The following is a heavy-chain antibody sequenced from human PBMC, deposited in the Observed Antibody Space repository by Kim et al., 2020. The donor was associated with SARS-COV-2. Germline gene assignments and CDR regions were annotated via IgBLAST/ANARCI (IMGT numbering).Heavy chain of an antibody. J-gene: IGHJ6*02. CDR1: GFTFSSYG. V-gene: IGHV3-30*18. CDR2: ISYDGSNK. Sequence: GGSLRLSCAASGFTFSSYGMHWVRQAPGKGLEWVAVISYDGSNKYYADSVKGRFTISRDNSKNTLYLQMNSLRAEDTAVYYCAKSLSVQGPAGDTIFGVVIIYYYYGMDVWGQGTTVTVSS. D-gene: IGHD3-3*01. CDR3: AKSLSVQGPAGDTIFGVVIIYYYYGMDV.